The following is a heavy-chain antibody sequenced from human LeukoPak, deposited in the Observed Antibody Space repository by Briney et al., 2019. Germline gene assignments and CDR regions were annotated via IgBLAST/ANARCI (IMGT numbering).Heavy chain of an antibody. CDR2: IYISDNA. CDR3: ARDRDIAADGMEGGDAFDI. Sequence: AETLSLTYTASVASLAGYYWSWIRQPAGKGLEWIGRIYISDNARYNPSLKSRVTMSIDTSKKQFSLILRSVTAADTAVYYCARDRDIAADGMEGGDAFDIWGPGTLVTVSP. J-gene: IGHJ3*02. CDR1: VASLAGYY. D-gene: IGHD6-13*01. V-gene: IGHV4-4*07.